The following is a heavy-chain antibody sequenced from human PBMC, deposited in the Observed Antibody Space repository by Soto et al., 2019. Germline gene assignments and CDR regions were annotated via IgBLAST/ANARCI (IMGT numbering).Heavy chain of an antibody. CDR2: ISYDGSNK. CDR3: AKDPGITMIAKGWFDP. CDR1: GFTFSSYG. J-gene: IGHJ5*02. V-gene: IGHV3-30*18. D-gene: IGHD3-22*01. Sequence: QVQLVESGGGVVQPGRSLRLSCAASGFTFSSYGMHWVRQAPGKGLEWVAVISYDGSNKYYADSVKGRFTISRDNSKNTLYLQMNSLRAEDTAVYYCAKDPGITMIAKGWFDPWGQGTLGTVSS.